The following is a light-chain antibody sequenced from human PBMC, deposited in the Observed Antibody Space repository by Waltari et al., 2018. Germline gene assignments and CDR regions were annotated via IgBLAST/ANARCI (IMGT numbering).Light chain of an antibody. Sequence: QSALTQPASVSGSPGQSIAISCTGTRRDIGGYNAVSWYQPHPGKAPKLIIYDVVSRPSGFPDRFSGAKSGNTASLVISGLQADDEADYYCSSYTSNINYVFGTGTKVTVL. CDR2: DVV. CDR3: SSYTSNINYV. CDR1: RRDIGGYNA. J-gene: IGLJ1*01. V-gene: IGLV2-14*03.